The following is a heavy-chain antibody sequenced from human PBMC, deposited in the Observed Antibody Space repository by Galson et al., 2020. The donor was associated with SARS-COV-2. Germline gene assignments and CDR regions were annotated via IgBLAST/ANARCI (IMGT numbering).Heavy chain of an antibody. V-gene: IGHV4-31*03. D-gene: IGHD2-21*01. CDR2: IYYSGST. Sequence: SETLSLTCTVSGGSISSGGYYWSWIRQHPGKGLEWIGYIYYSGSTYYNPSLKSRVTISVDTSKNQFSLKLSSVTAADTAVYYCARVPDYSNAFDIWGQGTMVTVSS. CDR3: ARVPDYSNAFDI. CDR1: GGSISSGGYY. J-gene: IGHJ3*02.